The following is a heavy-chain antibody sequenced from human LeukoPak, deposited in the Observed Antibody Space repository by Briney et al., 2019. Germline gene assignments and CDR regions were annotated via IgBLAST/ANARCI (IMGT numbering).Heavy chain of an antibody. CDR3: ARGPRKSYYYDSSGYTRSAFDI. V-gene: IGHV5-51*01. Sequence: GESLKISCKGSGYSFTSYWIGWVRQVPGKDLEWMGIIYPGDSDTRYSPSFQGQVTISADKSISTAYLQWSSLKASDTAMYYCARGPRKSYYYDSSGYTRSAFDIWGQGTMVTVSS. CDR1: GYSFTSYW. CDR2: IYPGDSDT. J-gene: IGHJ3*02. D-gene: IGHD3-22*01.